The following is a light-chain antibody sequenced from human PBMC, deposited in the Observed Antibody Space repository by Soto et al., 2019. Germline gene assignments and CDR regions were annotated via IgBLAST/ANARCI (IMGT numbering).Light chain of an antibody. V-gene: IGKV1-39*01. CDR1: QSISGY. CDR3: QESYSGPFT. J-gene: IGKJ3*01. Sequence: DIQMTQSPSSLSASVGDRVTMTCRASQSISGYLNWYQQKPGKAPKLLIYAASSLQSGVPSRFSGSGSGTDFTLTISSLQPEDFATYYCQESYSGPFTFGPGTKVDIK. CDR2: AAS.